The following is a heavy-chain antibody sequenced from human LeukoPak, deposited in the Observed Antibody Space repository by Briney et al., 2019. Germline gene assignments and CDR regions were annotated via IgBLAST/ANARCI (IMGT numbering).Heavy chain of an antibody. Sequence: PGGSLRLSCAASGFTFSTYSMNWVRQAPGKGLEWVSSISSNNRYIYYADSVKGRFTISRDNAKNSLYLQMNSLRVEDTAVYYCAKRSRPTVVTPSSFDYWGQGTQVTVSS. CDR1: GFTFSTYS. J-gene: IGHJ4*02. CDR2: ISSNNRYI. CDR3: AKRSRPTVVTPSSFDY. D-gene: IGHD4-23*01. V-gene: IGHV3-21*01.